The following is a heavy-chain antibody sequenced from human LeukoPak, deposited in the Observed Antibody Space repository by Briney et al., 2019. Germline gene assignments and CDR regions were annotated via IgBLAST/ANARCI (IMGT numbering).Heavy chain of an antibody. CDR3: ARIAHYCSSSSCFRGYFDY. Sequence: PSETLSLTCSVSGYSITNGYYWGWIRQPPGKGLEWIGSIDYCGYTYYNVSLKSRVTISVDTSKNQFSLKLTSVTAADTAVYYCARIAHYCSSSSCFRGYFDYWGQGTLVTVSS. D-gene: IGHD2-2*01. V-gene: IGHV4-38-2*02. CDR2: IDYCGYT. CDR1: GYSITNGYY. J-gene: IGHJ4*02.